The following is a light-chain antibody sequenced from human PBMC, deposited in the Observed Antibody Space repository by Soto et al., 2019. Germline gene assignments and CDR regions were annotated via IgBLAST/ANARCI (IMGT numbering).Light chain of an antibody. CDR1: QSVRSY. J-gene: IGKJ4*01. Sequence: EIVLTQSPAXLSLSPGEGATLSCRASQSVRSYLAWYQQKPGQAPRLLIYDASNRATGIPARFSGSGSGTDFTLTITSLEPEXFAVYYCQQRSNWPLLTFGGXTKVEIK. V-gene: IGKV3-11*01. CDR2: DAS. CDR3: QQRSNWPLLT.